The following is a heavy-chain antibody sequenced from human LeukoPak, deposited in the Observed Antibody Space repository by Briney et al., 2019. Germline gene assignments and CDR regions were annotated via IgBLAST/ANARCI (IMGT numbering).Heavy chain of an antibody. Sequence: GGSLRLSCAASGFTFSSYWMSWVRQAPGKGLEWVANIKQDGSEKWLVDSVKGRFTISRDNANNSVYLQLNSLRAEDTAVYYCARDGGSYHFDYWGQGTLVTVSS. D-gene: IGHD2-15*01. V-gene: IGHV3-7*04. CDR1: GFTFSSYW. CDR2: IKQDGSEK. CDR3: ARDGGSYHFDY. J-gene: IGHJ4*02.